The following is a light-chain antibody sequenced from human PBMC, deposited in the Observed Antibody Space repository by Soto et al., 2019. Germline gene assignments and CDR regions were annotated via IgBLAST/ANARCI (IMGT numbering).Light chain of an antibody. V-gene: IGKV3-20*01. J-gene: IGKJ1*01. CDR2: GSS. CDR1: QRVSSRY. CDR3: QQYYHSPRT. Sequence: EIVLTQSPGTLSLSPGERATISCRASQRVSSRYFAWFQQRPGQVPRLLIFGSSSRAPGIPDRFSGSGSGTDFTLTISRLEPEDFGVYYCQQYYHSPRTFGQGGKVEIK.